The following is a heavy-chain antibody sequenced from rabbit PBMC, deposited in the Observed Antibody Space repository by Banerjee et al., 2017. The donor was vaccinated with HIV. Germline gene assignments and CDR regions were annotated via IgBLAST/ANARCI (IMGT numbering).Heavy chain of an antibody. V-gene: IGHV1S45*01. J-gene: IGHJ4*01. CDR1: GFSFSSGYD. CDR2: IYAGSSGST. Sequence: QEQLVESGGGLVKPEGSLTLTCTASGFSFSSGYDMYWVRQAPGKGLEWIACIYAGSSGSTYYASWAKGRFTISKTSSTTVTLQMTSLTGADTATYFCARDYAGDRNYIFFTLWGQGTLVTVS. D-gene: IGHD8-1*01. CDR3: ARDYAGDRNYIFFTL.